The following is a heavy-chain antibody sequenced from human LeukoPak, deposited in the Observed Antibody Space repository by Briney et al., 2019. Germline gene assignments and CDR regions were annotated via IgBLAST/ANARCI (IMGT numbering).Heavy chain of an antibody. V-gene: IGHV1-46*01. CDR3: VRDAKGYSYGKAPWYYFDY. CDR1: GHTFTSYY. Sequence: ASVKVSCTASGHTFTSYYMHWVRQAPGQGLEWMGIINPSGGSTSYAQKFQGRVTMTRDTSTSTVYMELSSLRSEDTAVYYCVRDAKGYSYGKAPWYYFDYWGQGTLVTVSS. D-gene: IGHD5-18*01. J-gene: IGHJ4*02. CDR2: INPSGGST.